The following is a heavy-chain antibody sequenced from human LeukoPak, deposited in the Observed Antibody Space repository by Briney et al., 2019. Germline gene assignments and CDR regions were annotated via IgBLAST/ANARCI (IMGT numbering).Heavy chain of an antibody. Sequence: PSETLSLTCTVSGGSISSSSYYWGWIRQPPGKGLEWIGSIYYSGSTYYNPSLKSRVTISVDTSKNQFSLKVNSVTAADTAVYYCARGWRGTYIYSSSPKTYYMDVWGKGTTVTVSS. CDR3: ARGWRGTYIYSSSPKTYYMDV. CDR2: IYYSGST. V-gene: IGHV4-39*07. CDR1: GGSISSSSYY. J-gene: IGHJ6*03. D-gene: IGHD6-13*01.